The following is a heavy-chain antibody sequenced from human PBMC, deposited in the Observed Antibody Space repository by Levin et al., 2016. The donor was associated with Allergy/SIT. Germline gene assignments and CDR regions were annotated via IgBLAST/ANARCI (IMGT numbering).Heavy chain of an antibody. V-gene: IGHV1-8*01. CDR2: MNPNSGNT. D-gene: IGHD5-12*01. CDR3: ARRGGLDGYSRSQLGY. J-gene: IGHJ4*01. Sequence: WVRQAPGQGLEWVGWMNPNSGNTGYSQKFQGRVTMTRDTSINTAYMELSSLTSEDTAVYYCARRGGLDGYSRSQLGYWGHGTLVTVSS.